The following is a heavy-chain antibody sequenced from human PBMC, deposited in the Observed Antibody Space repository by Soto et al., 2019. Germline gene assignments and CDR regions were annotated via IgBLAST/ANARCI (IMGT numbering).Heavy chain of an antibody. Sequence: QVQMVESGGGVVQPGGSLRLSCAASGFTFRNHAMHWVRQAPGKGLEDLAVIAYDGRHGFYRDSVKGRFTISRDNSKNTLYLHMNSLRSEDTGVYYCARGDREDILVVVGARPGEYGIDIWGEGTTVSVSS. D-gene: IGHD2-15*01. J-gene: IGHJ6*04. CDR1: GFTFRNHA. V-gene: IGHV3-30*04. CDR2: IAYDGRHG. CDR3: ARGDREDILVVVGARPGEYGIDI.